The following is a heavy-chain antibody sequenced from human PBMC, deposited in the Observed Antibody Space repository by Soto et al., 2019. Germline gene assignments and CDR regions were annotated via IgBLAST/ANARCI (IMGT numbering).Heavy chain of an antibody. CDR1: GYTFPIYG. D-gene: IGHD6-13*01. V-gene: IGHV1-18*04. J-gene: IGHJ4*02. CDR3: ARDGEAAAGTGAGDY. CDR2: ISAYNGNT. Sequence: ASVKVSCKASGYTFPIYGISCVLQAPGQGLEWMGWISAYNGNTNYAQKLQGRVTMTTDTSTSTAYMELRSLRSDDTAVYYCARDGEAAAGTGAGDYWGQGTLVTVSS.